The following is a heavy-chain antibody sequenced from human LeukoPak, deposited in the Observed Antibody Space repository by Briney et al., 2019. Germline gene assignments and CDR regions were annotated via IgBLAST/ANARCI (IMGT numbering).Heavy chain of an antibody. V-gene: IGHV4-59*08. Sequence: PSETLSLTCTVSGGSISSYYWSWIRQPPGKGLEWIWYIYYSGSTNYNPSLKSRVTISVDTSKNQFSLKLSSVTAADTAVYYCASIDTGYDAGDAFDIWGQGTMVTVSS. D-gene: IGHD5-12*01. CDR3: ASIDTGYDAGDAFDI. J-gene: IGHJ3*02. CDR2: IYYSGST. CDR1: GGSISSYY.